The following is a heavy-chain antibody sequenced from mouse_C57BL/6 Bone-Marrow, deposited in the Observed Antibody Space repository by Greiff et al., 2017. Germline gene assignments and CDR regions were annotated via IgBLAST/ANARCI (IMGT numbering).Heavy chain of an antibody. CDR1: EYEFPSHD. CDR3: ARRRVTRYYYAMDY. V-gene: IGHV5-2*01. Sequence: EVKLMESGGGLVQPGESLKLSCESNEYEFPSHDMYWVRKTPEKRLELVAAINSDGGSTYYPDTMERQIIISRDNTKETLYLQMSSLRSEDTALYYCARRRVTRYYYAMDYGGQGTSVTVSS. D-gene: IGHD2-5*01. CDR2: INSDGGST. J-gene: IGHJ4*01.